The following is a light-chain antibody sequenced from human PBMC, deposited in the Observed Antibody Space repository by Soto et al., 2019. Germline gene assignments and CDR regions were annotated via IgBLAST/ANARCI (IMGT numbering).Light chain of an antibody. V-gene: IGKV1-5*03. J-gene: IGKJ4*01. CDR2: KAS. Sequence: DIQMTQSPSTLSASIGDRVTSTCRASQTISSWLAWYQQKPGKAPNLLIYKASSLESGVPSRFSGSGSGTEFTLTITSLQPDDVATYYCQQYNSYSLTFGGGTKVEIK. CDR1: QTISSW. CDR3: QQYNSYSLT.